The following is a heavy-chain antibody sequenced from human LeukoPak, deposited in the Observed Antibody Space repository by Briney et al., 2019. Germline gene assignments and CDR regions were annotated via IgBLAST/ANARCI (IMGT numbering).Heavy chain of an antibody. CDR2: ISSSGSTI. J-gene: IGHJ4*02. D-gene: IGHD3-16*02. CDR3: ARTDRGDYVWGSYRRQNYFDY. V-gene: IGHV3-48*03. CDR1: GFTFSSYE. Sequence: PGGSLRLSCAASGFTFSSYEMNWVRQAPGKGLEWVSYISSSGSTIYYADSVKGRFTISRGNAKNSLYLQMNSLRAEDTAVYYCARTDRGDYVWGSYRRQNYFDYWGQGTLVTVSS.